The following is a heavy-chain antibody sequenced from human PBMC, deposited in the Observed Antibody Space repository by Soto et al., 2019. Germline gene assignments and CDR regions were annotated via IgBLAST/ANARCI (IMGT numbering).Heavy chain of an antibody. CDR3: ARGNEAEYSYGSGYFDY. CDR1: GGTFSSYA. Sequence: QVQLVQSGAEVKKPGSSVKVSCKASGGTFSSYAISWVRQAPGQGLEWMGGIIPIFGTANYAQKFQGRVTITADESTSTADRELSSLRSEDTAVYYCARGNEAEYSYGSGYFDYWGQGTLVTVSS. CDR2: IIPIFGTA. V-gene: IGHV1-69*01. J-gene: IGHJ4*02. D-gene: IGHD5-18*01.